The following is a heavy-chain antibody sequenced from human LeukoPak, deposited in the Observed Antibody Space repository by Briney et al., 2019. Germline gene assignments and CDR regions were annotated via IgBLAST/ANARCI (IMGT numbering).Heavy chain of an antibody. CDR3: AKVLSGSYYQYYYYMDV. J-gene: IGHJ6*03. D-gene: IGHD3-10*01. Sequence: GGSLRLSCAASGFTFSSYAMHWVRQAPGKGLEWVAVISYDGSNKYYADSVKGRFTISRDNSKNTLYLQMNSLRAEDTAVYYCAKVLSGSYYQYYYYMDVWGKGTTVTISS. CDR2: ISYDGSNK. V-gene: IGHV3-30*04. CDR1: GFTFSSYA.